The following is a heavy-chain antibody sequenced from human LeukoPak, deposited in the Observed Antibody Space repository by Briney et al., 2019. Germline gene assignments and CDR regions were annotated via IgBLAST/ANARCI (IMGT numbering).Heavy chain of an antibody. CDR1: GFTFSSYD. CDR2: IGTAGDT. Sequence: PGRSLRLSCAASGFTFSSYDMHWVRQATGKGLEWVSAIGTAGDTYYPGSVKGRFTISRENAKNSLYLQMNSLRAGDTAVYYCARARTKGKVTSFDYWGQGTLVTVSS. V-gene: IGHV3-13*01. J-gene: IGHJ4*02. CDR3: ARARTKGKVTSFDY. D-gene: IGHD4-23*01.